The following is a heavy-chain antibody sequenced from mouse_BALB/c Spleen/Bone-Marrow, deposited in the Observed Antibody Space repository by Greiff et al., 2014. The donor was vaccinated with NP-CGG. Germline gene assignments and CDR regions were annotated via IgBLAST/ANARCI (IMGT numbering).Heavy chain of an antibody. J-gene: IGHJ3*01. V-gene: IGHV1-77*01. Sequence: QVQLKQSGPELVKPGASVKMSCKASGYTLTDYVISWVKQRTGQGLEWIGEIYPGSGSIYYNEKFKGKATLTADKSSNTAYMQLSSLTSEDSAVYFCAGELRFGYWGQGTLVTVSA. CDR1: GYTLTDYV. CDR2: IYPGSGSI. CDR3: AGELRFGY.